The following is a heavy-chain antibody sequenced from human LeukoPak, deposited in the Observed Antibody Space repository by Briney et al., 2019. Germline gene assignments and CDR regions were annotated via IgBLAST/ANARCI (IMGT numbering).Heavy chain of an antibody. CDR2: ISRNTGST. CDR1: GYTFSNYY. V-gene: IGHV1-2*02. CDR3: AKWGGDYSDTSGYTS. D-gene: IGHD3-22*01. J-gene: IGHJ5*02. Sequence: DSVKVSCKVSGYTFSNYYIHWVRQAPGQGLEWVGWISRNTGSTNYAQKFQGRVSLTRDTSIGTTYMELSRLRSDDTAVYFCAKWGGDYSDTSGYTSWGQGTPVTVSS.